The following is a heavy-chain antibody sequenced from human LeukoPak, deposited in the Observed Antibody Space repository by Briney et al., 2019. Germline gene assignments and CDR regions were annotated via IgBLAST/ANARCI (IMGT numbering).Heavy chain of an antibody. CDR2: IYYSGST. J-gene: IGHJ4*02. V-gene: IGHV4-59*01. CDR3: ARVAVGWFGELSFDY. Sequence: SETLSLTCTVPGGSISSYYWSWIRQPPGKGLEWIGYIYYSGSTNYNPSLKSRVTISVDTSKNQFSLKLSSVTAADTAVYYCARVAVGWFGELSFDYWGQGTLVTVPS. CDR1: GGSISSYY. D-gene: IGHD3-10*01.